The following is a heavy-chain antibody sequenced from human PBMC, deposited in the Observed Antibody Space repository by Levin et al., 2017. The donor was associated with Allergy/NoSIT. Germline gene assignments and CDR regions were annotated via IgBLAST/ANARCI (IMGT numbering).Heavy chain of an antibody. D-gene: IGHD4-17*01. CDR3: ARYGDHMFDY. J-gene: IGHJ4*02. CDR1: GGSISSVGYY. Sequence: SCTVSGGSISSVGYYWSWIRQHPGRGLEWIGYIYYTGSTYYNPSLKSRVTISVDTSKNQFSLKVSSVTAADTAVYYCARYGDHMFDYWGQGTLVTVSS. CDR2: IYYTGST. V-gene: IGHV4-31*03.